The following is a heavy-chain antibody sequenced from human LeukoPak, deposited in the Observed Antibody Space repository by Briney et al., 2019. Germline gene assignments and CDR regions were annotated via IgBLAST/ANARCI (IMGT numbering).Heavy chain of an antibody. J-gene: IGHJ4*02. Sequence: ASVKVSCKASGYTYITYAISWVRQAPGQGPEWMGWISAYNGNTNYAQKLQGRVTMTTDTSTSTAYMELRSLRSDDTAVYYCARVGDSSGYYEYYFDYWGQGTLVTVSS. V-gene: IGHV1-18*01. CDR1: GYTYITYA. CDR3: ARVGDSSGYYEYYFDY. D-gene: IGHD3-22*01. CDR2: ISAYNGNT.